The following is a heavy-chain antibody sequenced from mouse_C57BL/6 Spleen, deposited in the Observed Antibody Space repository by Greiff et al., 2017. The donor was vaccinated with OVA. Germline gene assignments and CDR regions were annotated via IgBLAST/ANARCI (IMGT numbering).Heavy chain of an antibody. CDR3: ALYGSSGDYFDY. CDR1: GFSLSTSNMG. V-gene: IGHV8-5*01. Sequence: QVQLQQSGPGILQPSQTLSLTCSFSGFSLSTSNMGIGWIRQPSGKGLEWLAHIWWNDDKYYNQSLKSRLTISKDTSNNQVFLKSTSVDTADTATYYCALYGSSGDYFDYWGQGTTLTVSS. CDR2: IWWNDDK. J-gene: IGHJ2*01. D-gene: IGHD1-1*01.